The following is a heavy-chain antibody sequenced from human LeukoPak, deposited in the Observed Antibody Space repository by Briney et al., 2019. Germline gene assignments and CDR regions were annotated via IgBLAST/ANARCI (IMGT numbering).Heavy chain of an antibody. CDR2: ISTSGST. CDR1: AASISNYY. D-gene: IGHD3-22*01. J-gene: IGHJ4*02. CDR3: ASPRSGYRYTFDY. V-gene: IGHV4-4*09. Sequence: PSETLSLTCAVSAASISNYYWSWIRQAPGKGLEWVGYISTSGSTNYNPSLKSRVSISLDTSKNRFSLNLNFVTAADTAVYYCASPRSGYRYTFDYWGQGALVTVSS.